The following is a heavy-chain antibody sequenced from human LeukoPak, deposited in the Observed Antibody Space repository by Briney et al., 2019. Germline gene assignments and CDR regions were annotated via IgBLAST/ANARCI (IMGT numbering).Heavy chain of an antibody. V-gene: IGHV1-69*10. J-gene: IGHJ3*01. CDR1: GYTFTGYY. D-gene: IGHD4-17*01. CDR3: ARDPQSVTTMKNAFDL. CDR2: IIPIFGMI. Sequence: ASVKVSCKASGYTFTGYYMHWVRQAPGQGLEWMGSIIPIFGMIHYAQKFQGRVTITADKSTTTAFMELNSLISEDTAVYYCARDPQSVTTMKNAFDLWGQGTVVIVSS.